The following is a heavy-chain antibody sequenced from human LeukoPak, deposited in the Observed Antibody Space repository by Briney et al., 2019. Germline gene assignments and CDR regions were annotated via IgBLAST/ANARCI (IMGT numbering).Heavy chain of an antibody. V-gene: IGHV4-4*07. Sequence: PSETLPLTCTVSGGYTGSHYWSWIRQPAGKGLEWIGRISPSGTTHYNPSLGSRVTMSVDTSNNYFSLRLSSVSAADTAVYYCARDFYASGFYFWFDPWGQGILVTVSS. CDR1: GGYTGSHY. J-gene: IGHJ5*02. CDR3: ARDFYASGFYFWFDP. D-gene: IGHD2/OR15-2a*01. CDR2: ISPSGTT.